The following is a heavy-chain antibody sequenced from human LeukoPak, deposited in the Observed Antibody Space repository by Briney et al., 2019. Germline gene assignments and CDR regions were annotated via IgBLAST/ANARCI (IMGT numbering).Heavy chain of an antibody. J-gene: IGHJ1*01. D-gene: IGHD4-23*01. CDR2: ISGSGGST. V-gene: IGHV3-23*01. CDR1: GFTFSSYA. Sequence: AGGSLRLSCAASGFTFSSYAMSWVRQAPGKGLEWVSAISGSGGSTYYADSVKGRFIISRDNSKNTLYLQMNSLRAEDTAVYYCAIQDTVVTGYFQHWGQGTLVTVSS. CDR3: AIQDTVVTGYFQH.